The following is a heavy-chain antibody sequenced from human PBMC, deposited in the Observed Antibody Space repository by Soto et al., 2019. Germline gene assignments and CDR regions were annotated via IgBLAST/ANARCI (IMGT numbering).Heavy chain of an antibody. CDR3: TTDSYMTIVIVRLDY. Sequence: VQLVESGGDLVKPGGSLRLSCAASGFTFSNAWIHWVRQAPGTGLEWVGRIKSKTDGGTTDFAAPVNCRFAISRDDSKDMVYLQLNRMKTEDTAVYYCTTDSYMTIVIVRLDYWGHGTLVTVSS. J-gene: IGHJ4*01. CDR2: IKSKTDGGTT. V-gene: IGHV3-15*07. D-gene: IGHD3-22*01. CDR1: GFTFSNAW.